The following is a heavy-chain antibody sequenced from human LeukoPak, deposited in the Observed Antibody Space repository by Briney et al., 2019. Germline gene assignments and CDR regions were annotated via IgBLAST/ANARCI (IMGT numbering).Heavy chain of an antibody. CDR1: GYIFTGYY. CDR3: AKDAGIAVAGGWFDP. J-gene: IGHJ5*02. V-gene: IGHV1-2*02. D-gene: IGHD6-19*01. Sequence: ASVKVSCKASGYIFTGYYVHWVRQAPGQGLEWMGWINPNSGGTNYAQKFQGRVTMTRDTSISTAYMELSRLRSDDTAVYSCAKDAGIAVAGGWFDPWGQGTLVTVSS. CDR2: INPNSGGT.